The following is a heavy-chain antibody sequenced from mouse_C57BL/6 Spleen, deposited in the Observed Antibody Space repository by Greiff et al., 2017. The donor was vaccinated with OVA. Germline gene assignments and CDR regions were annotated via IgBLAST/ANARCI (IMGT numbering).Heavy chain of an antibody. V-gene: IGHV1-69*01. CDR3: ARGGKYGSSDY. Sequence: VQLQQPGAELVMPGASVKLSCKASGYTFTSYWMHWVKQRPGQGLEWIGEIDPSDSYTNYNQKFKGKSTLTVDKSSSTAYMQLSSLTSEDSAVYYCARGGKYGSSDYWGQGTTLTVSS. CDR2: IDPSDSYT. J-gene: IGHJ2*01. D-gene: IGHD1-1*01. CDR1: GYTFTSYW.